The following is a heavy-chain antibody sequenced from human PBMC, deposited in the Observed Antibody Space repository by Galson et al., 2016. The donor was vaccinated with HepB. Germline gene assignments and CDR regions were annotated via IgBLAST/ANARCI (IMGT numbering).Heavy chain of an antibody. J-gene: IGHJ4*02. Sequence: SVKVSCKASGGTFSIYSVNWVRQAPGQGLEWMGGIIPLFGTANYAQKFQGRVTIIADKSTSTAYMELSSLRSEDTAIYYWAGRPESGGPIGGFDYWGQGTLVTVSS. CDR3: AGRPESGGPIGGFDY. V-gene: IGHV1-69*06. CDR2: IIPLFGTA. D-gene: IGHD2-15*01. CDR1: GGTFSIYS.